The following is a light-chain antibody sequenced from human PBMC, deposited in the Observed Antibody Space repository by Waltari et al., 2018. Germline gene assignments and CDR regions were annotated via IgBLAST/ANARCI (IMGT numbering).Light chain of an antibody. CDR1: QSPTK. Sequence: DIQMTQSPSTLSASVGDRIIITCRTSQSPTKLAWYRQKPGKAPNLLLPSTLQFGVPSMFSGTGSGTVFTLTISSLQPDDFATYYCQHYDIYPLTFGGGTKVEI. CDR3: QHYDIYPLT. J-gene: IGKJ4*01. CDR2: S. V-gene: IGKV1-5*03.